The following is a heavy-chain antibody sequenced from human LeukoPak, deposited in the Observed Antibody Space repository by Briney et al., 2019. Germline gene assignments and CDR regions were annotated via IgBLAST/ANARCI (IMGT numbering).Heavy chain of an antibody. CDR3: ARDKGDYDKSGSLFVF. Sequence: GGSLRLSCAASGFTFSRYWMSWVRQSPRKGLEWVANIKQDGSESYYVDSVKGRFTISRDNAGNSLYLQMHSLTVDDTAMYYCARDKGDYDKSGSLFVFGGQGTLVTVSS. CDR2: IKQDGSES. D-gene: IGHD3-22*01. J-gene: IGHJ4*02. CDR1: GFTFSRYW. V-gene: IGHV3-7*03.